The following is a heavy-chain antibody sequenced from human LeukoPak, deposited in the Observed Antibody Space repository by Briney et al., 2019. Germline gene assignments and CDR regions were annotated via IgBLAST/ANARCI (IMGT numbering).Heavy chain of an antibody. J-gene: IGHJ4*02. V-gene: IGHV3-30*02. CDR1: GFTFSSYG. CDR3: ARVTGYMIEDYFDY. D-gene: IGHD3-22*01. Sequence: GGSLRLSCAASGFTFSSYGMHWVRQAPGKGLEGVAFIRYDGSNKYYADSVKGRFTISRDNSKNTLYLQMNSLRAEDTAVYYCARVTGYMIEDYFDYWGQGTLVTVSS. CDR2: IRYDGSNK.